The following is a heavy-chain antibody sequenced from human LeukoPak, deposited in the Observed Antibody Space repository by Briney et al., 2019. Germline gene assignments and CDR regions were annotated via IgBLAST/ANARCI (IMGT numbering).Heavy chain of an antibody. CDR1: GFTFDDYG. V-gene: IGHV3-20*04. CDR3: ARNEAGYHYYIGV. Sequence: GGSLRLSCAASGFTFDDYGMSWVRQAPGKGLEWVSGISWNGGSTGYADSVKGRFTISRDNAKNSLYLQMTNARPEDTAIYYCARNEAGYHYYIGVWGKGTTVTVSS. D-gene: IGHD1-14*01. CDR2: ISWNGGST. J-gene: IGHJ6*03.